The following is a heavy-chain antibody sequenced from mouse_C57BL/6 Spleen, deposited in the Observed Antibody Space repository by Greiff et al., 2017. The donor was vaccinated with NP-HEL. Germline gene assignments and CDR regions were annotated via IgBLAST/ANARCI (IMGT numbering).Heavy chain of an antibody. CDR2: IDPSDSYT. J-gene: IGHJ3*01. Sequence: QVQLQQPGAELVRPGTSVQLSCKASGYTFTSYWMHWVKQRPGQGLEWIGVIDPSDSYTNYNQKFKGKATLTVDTSSSTAYMQLSSLTSEDSAVYYCAKRRGFAYWGQGTLVTVSA. CDR1: GYTFTSYW. V-gene: IGHV1-59*01. CDR3: AKRRGFAY.